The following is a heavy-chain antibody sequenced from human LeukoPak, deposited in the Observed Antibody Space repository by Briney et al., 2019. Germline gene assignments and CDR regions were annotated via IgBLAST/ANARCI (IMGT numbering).Heavy chain of an antibody. J-gene: IGHJ4*02. CDR3: ARDNYRFYDS. CDR2: INEDGSDK. Sequence: GGSLRLSCAASGFTFSSYWMSWVRQAPGKGLEWVANINEDGSDKYYVDSVRGRFTISRDNAKNSLYLQMNSLRAEDTAVYYCARDNYRFYDSWGQGALVTVSS. D-gene: IGHD4-11*01. V-gene: IGHV3-7*01. CDR1: GFTFSSYW.